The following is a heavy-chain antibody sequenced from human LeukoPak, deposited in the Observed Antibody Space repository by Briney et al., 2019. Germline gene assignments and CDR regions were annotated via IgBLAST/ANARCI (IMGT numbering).Heavy chain of an antibody. J-gene: IGHJ4*02. CDR1: GYTFTSYA. V-gene: IGHV7-4-1*02. D-gene: IGHD5-12*01. Sequence: ASVKVSCKASGYTFTSYAMNWVRQAPGQGLEWMGWINTNTGNPTYAQGFTGRFVFSLDTSVSTAYLQISSLKAEDTAVYYCARVTSSGYEGGYYFDYWGQGTLVTVSS. CDR3: ARVTSSGYEGGYYFDY. CDR2: INTNTGNP.